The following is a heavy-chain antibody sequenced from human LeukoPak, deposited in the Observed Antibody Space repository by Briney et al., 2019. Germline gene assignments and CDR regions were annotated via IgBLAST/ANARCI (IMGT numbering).Heavy chain of an antibody. Sequence: GGSLRLSCAASGFTFSSYGMTWVRQAPGKGLEWVSSISGSGGSTYYADSVKGRFTISRDNSKNTLYLQMNSLRAEDTAVYYCAKDLVTGSLDYWGQGTLVTVSS. D-gene: IGHD3-10*01. CDR3: AKDLVTGSLDY. CDR2: ISGSGGST. J-gene: IGHJ4*02. V-gene: IGHV3-23*01. CDR1: GFTFSSYG.